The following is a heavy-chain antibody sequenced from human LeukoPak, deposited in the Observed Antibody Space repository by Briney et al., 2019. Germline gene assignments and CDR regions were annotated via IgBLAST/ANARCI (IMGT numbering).Heavy chain of an antibody. CDR3: ATVVRDDILTGYYIDH. CDR1: GGSISSYY. V-gene: IGHV4-59*01. D-gene: IGHD3-9*01. J-gene: IGHJ4*02. Sequence: PSETLSLTCTVSGGSISSYYWSWIRQPPGKGLEWIAYIYYSGSTKYNPSFKSRVTIPVDTSKNQFSLKLISVTAADTAVYYCATVVRDDILTGYYIDHWGQGTLVTVSS. CDR2: IYYSGST.